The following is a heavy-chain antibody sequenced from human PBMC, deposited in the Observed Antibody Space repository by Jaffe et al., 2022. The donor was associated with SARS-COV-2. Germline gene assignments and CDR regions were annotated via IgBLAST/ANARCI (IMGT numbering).Heavy chain of an antibody. Sequence: EVQLVESGGGLVQPGGSLRLSCAASGFTFSSYSMNWVRQAPGKGLEWVSYISSSSSTIYYADSVKGRFTISRDNAKNSLYLQMNSLRAEDTAVYYCAREARSQYYDILTGQTPYPYWGQGTLVTVSS. CDR3: AREARSQYYDILTGQTPYPY. CDR2: ISSSSSTI. CDR1: GFTFSSYS. J-gene: IGHJ4*02. D-gene: IGHD3-9*01. V-gene: IGHV3-48*01.